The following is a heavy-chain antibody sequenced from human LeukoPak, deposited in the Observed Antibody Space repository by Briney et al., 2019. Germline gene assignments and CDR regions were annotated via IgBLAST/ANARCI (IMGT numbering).Heavy chain of an antibody. D-gene: IGHD3-22*01. V-gene: IGHV4-59*08. CDR3: ARNDSSGYFDY. CDR2: IYYSGST. J-gene: IGHJ4*02. CDR1: GGSISRYY. Sequence: SETLSLTCTVSGGSISRYYWSWIRQSPGKGLEWIAYIYYSGSTNYNPSLKSRVTISVDTSNNQFSLKVYSVTAADTAVYYCARNDSSGYFDYWGQGTLVTVSS.